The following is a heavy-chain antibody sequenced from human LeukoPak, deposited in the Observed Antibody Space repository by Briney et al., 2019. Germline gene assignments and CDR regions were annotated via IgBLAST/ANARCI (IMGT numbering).Heavy chain of an antibody. CDR3: ARETGRRVFYDSSGYLHF. CDR1: GYTFTGHF. V-gene: IGHV1-2*02. D-gene: IGHD3-22*01. Sequence: GASVKVSCKASGYTFTGHFMHWVRRAPGQGLEWMGWINPNSGGTYYAQKFQGRVTMTRDTSISTAYMEMSRLRSDDTAVYYCARETGRRVFYDSSGYLHFWGQGTLVAVSS. CDR2: INPNSGGT. J-gene: IGHJ4*02.